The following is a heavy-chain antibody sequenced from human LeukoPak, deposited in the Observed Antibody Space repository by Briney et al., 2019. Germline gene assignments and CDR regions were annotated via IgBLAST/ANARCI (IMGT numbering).Heavy chain of an antibody. CDR3: AAAGDY. J-gene: IGHJ4*02. CDR2: ISWNSGSM. V-gene: IGHV3-9*01. Sequence: GGSLRLSCAASGFTFDDYAMHWVRQAPGKGLEWVSGISWNSGSMDYADSVKGRFTISRDNAKNSLYLQMNSLRDEDTAVYYCAAAGDYWGQGTLVTVSS. CDR1: GFTFDDYA. D-gene: IGHD3-10*01.